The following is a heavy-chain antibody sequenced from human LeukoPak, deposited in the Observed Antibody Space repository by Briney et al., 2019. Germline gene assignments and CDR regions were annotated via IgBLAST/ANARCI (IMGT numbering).Heavy chain of an antibody. CDR2: IYYSGST. CDR1: GGSISSYY. CDR3: ARGHSYGSNHYYYYYMDV. Sequence: SETLSLTCTVSGGSISSYYWSWIRQPPGKGLEWIGYIYYSGSTNYNPSLKSRVTISVDTSKNQFSLKLSSVTAADTAVYYCARGHSYGSNHYYYYYMDVWGKGTTVTVSS. D-gene: IGHD5-18*01. V-gene: IGHV4-59*01. J-gene: IGHJ6*03.